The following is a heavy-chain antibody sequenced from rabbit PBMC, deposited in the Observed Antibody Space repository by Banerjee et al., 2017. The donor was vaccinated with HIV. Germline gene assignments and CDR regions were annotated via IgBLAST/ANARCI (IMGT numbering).Heavy chain of an antibody. D-gene: IGHD8-1*01. CDR3: ARGADSSYWSFDL. CDR1: RFDFSSYYM. CDR2: IYTGDGGT. Sequence: QEQLGESGGGLVQPGGSLKLSCKASRFDFSSYYMSWVRQAPGKGPEWIACIYTGDGGTYYASWAKGRFTITKTSSTTVTLQMTSLTAADTATYFCARGADSSYWSFDLWGQGTLVTVS. J-gene: IGHJ4*01. V-gene: IGHV1S45*01.